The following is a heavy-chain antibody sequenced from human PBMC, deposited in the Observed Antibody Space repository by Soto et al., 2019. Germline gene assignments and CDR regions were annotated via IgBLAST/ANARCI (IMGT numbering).Heavy chain of an antibody. CDR3: AKAESSYASGWYAY. V-gene: IGHV3-23*01. CDR2: ISSAGRT. D-gene: IGHD6-19*01. CDR1: GFTFSNYA. Sequence: EVPLLESGGGLVQPGGSLRLSCVASGFTFSNYAMSWVRQAPGKGLEWVSAISSAGRTYYADSVKGRFTISRDNSNNTLYLHMHRLRAEDTAVHYCAKAESSYASGWYAYWGQGTLVTVSS. J-gene: IGHJ4*02.